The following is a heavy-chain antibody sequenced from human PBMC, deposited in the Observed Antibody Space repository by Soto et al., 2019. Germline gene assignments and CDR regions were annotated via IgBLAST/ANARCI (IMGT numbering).Heavy chain of an antibody. CDR2: IYYSGST. J-gene: IGHJ4*02. Sequence: SSETLSLTCTVSGGSISSYYWSWIRQPPGKGLEWIGYIYYSGSTNYNPSLKSRVTISVDTSKNQFSLKLSSVTAADTAVYYCARETGAGTLQGFDYWGQGSLVTVSS. D-gene: IGHD6-19*01. CDR1: GGSISSYY. CDR3: ARETGAGTLQGFDY. V-gene: IGHV4-59*01.